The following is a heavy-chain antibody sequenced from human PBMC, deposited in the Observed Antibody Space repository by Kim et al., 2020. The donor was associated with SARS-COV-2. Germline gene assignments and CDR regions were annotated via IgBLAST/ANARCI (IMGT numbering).Heavy chain of an antibody. D-gene: IGHD4-17*01. V-gene: IGHV3-21*01. Sequence: YYADSVKGRFTISRDNAKNSLYLQMNSLRAEDTAVYYCARDEINGDYAYWGQGTLVTVSS. J-gene: IGHJ4*02. CDR3: ARDEINGDYAY.